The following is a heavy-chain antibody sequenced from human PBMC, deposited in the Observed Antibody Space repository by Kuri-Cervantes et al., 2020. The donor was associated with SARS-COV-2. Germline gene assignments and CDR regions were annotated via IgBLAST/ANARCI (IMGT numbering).Heavy chain of an antibody. CDR3: ARGDNYYDSSGHDY. CDR2: ISYDGSNK. V-gene: IGHV3-30-3*01. CDR1: GFTFSSYA. J-gene: IGHJ4*02. Sequence: GESLKISCAASGFTFSSYAMRWVRQAPGKGLEWVAVISYDGSNKYYADSVKGRFTISRDNSKNTLYLQMNSLRAEGTAVYYCARGDNYYDSSGHDYWGQGTLVTVSS. D-gene: IGHD3-22*01.